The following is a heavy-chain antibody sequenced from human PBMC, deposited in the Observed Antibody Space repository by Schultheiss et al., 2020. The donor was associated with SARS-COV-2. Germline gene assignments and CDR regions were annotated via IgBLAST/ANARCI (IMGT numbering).Heavy chain of an antibody. D-gene: IGHD1-26*01. J-gene: IGHJ4*02. CDR2: ISSSGSTI. CDR1: GFTFSSYE. Sequence: GGSLRLSCAASGFTFSSYEMNWVRQAPGKGLEWVSYISSSGSTIYYADSVKGRFTISRDNAKNSLYLQMNSLRAEDTAVYYCARGSGGSYYRIFDYWGQGTLVTVSS. V-gene: IGHV3-48*03. CDR3: ARGSGGSYYRIFDY.